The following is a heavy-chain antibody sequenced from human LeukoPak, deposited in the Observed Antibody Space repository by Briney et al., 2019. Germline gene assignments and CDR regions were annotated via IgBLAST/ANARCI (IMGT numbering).Heavy chain of an antibody. D-gene: IGHD3-10*01. J-gene: IGHJ4*02. Sequence: ASVKVSCKASGYTFTSYYMHWVRQAPGQGLEWMGIINPSGGSTSHAQKFQGRVTMTRDTSTSTVYMELSSLRSEDTAVYYCARGLHYYGSGSYYEDDYWGQGTLVTVSS. CDR2: INPSGGST. CDR1: GYTFTSYY. V-gene: IGHV1-46*01. CDR3: ARGLHYYGSGSYYEDDY.